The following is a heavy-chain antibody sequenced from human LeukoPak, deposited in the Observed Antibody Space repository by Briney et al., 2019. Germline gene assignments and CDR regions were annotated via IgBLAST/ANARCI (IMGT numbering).Heavy chain of an antibody. Sequence: ASVKVSCKASGGTFSSYAISWVRQAPGQGLEWMGRIIPIFTIANYAQKFQDRVTISADKSTSTAYMELSSLRSEDTAMYYCARVGRDGYNYPLDYWGQGTLVTVSS. CDR1: GGTFSSYA. CDR3: ARVGRDGYNYPLDY. V-gene: IGHV1-69*04. J-gene: IGHJ4*02. CDR2: IIPIFTIA. D-gene: IGHD5-24*01.